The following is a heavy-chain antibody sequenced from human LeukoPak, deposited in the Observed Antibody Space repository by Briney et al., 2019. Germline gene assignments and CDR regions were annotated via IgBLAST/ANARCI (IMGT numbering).Heavy chain of an antibody. D-gene: IGHD5-24*01. V-gene: IGHV4-38-2*02. Sequence: SETLSLTCNVSGYAINTGYYWAWIRQTPGKGLEWIASIYYLGSIYYNPSLKSRVTISLDPSRNHFSLKLTSLTAADAAVYYCARGDDTNGYKKVPFDYWGQGTLVTVSS. CDR3: ARGDDTNGYKKVPFDY. J-gene: IGHJ4*02. CDR2: IYYLGSI. CDR1: GYAINTGYY.